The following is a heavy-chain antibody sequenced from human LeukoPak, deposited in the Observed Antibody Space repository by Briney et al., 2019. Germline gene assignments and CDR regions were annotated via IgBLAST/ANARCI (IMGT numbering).Heavy chain of an antibody. CDR2: IYPSDLDT. Sequence: KSGESLKISCKGSGFSFSTHWIAWVRQMPGKGLEWMGIIYPSDLDTRYSPSFQGQVTISADKSISTAYLQWSSLKASDTAVYYCARSPNHNWFDPWGQGTLVTVSS. CDR1: GFSFSTHW. V-gene: IGHV5-51*01. D-gene: IGHD2-8*01. CDR3: ARSPNHNWFDP. J-gene: IGHJ5*02.